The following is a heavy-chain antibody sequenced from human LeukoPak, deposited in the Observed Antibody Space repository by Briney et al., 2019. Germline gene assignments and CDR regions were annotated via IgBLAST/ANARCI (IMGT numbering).Heavy chain of an antibody. D-gene: IGHD6-13*01. V-gene: IGHV3-7*01. CDR3: ARMSTSSWYVCDY. CDR1: GFTFSSYW. J-gene: IGHJ4*02. CDR2: IKKDGGEK. Sequence: PGGSLGLSCAASGFTFSSYWMTWVRQSPGKGREWVANIKKDGGEKYYVDSVTGRFTISRDNAKNSLYLQMNSLRADDTAVYYCARMSTSSWYVCDYWGQGTLVTVSS.